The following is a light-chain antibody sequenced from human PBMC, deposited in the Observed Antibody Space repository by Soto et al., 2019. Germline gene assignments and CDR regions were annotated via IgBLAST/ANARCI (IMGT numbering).Light chain of an antibody. CDR1: KSIRTY. J-gene: IGKJ2*03. CDR2: TAS. Sequence: DIQVTQSPSSLSASEGDRVTITCRASKSIRTYLNWYQQRPGKPPKLLIQTASTLQSGVPSRFSGSGSGTDFTLTISSLQPEDFATYYCQQTYSTLKSFGQGTKLEIK. CDR3: QQTYSTLKS. V-gene: IGKV1-39*01.